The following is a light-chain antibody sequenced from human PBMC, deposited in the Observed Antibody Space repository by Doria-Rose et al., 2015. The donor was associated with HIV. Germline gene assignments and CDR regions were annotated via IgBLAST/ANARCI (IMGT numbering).Light chain of an antibody. CDR2: GNN. V-gene: IGLV1-40*01. J-gene: IGLJ2*01. Sequence: QSVVTQPPSVSGAPGQRVTISCTGSSSNIGAGYDVHWYQQLPGTAPKLLIYGNNKRPSGVPDRFSGSKSGTSASLAITGLQAEDEANYHCQSYDSSLSGSVFGGGTKLTVL. CDR3: QSYDSSLSGSV. CDR1: SSNIGAGYD.